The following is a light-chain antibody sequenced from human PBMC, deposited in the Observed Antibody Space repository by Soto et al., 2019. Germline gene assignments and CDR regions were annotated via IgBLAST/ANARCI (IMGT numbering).Light chain of an antibody. CDR3: HSRA. J-gene: IGKJ5*01. CDR1: QSIGSW. CDR2: DAS. Sequence: DIQMTQSPSTLSASVGDRVTITCRASQSIGSWLAWYQQKPGKAPKLLIYDASTLESGVPSRFSGSGSETEFTLTISRLQPDDFATYFCHSRAFGQGTRLEI. V-gene: IGKV1-5*01.